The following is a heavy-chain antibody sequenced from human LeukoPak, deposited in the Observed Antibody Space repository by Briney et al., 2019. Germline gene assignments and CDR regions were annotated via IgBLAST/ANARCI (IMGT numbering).Heavy chain of an antibody. Sequence: GGSLRLSCAAPGFSFSSNWMGWVRQAPGKGLEWVAHVKRDGSQKYYLDSVKGRFTISRDNAKNSLYLQMNSLRVEDTAVYYCARLGLEVGGPNWFDPWGQGTLVTVSS. CDR2: VKRDGSQK. D-gene: IGHD1-1*01. CDR3: ARLGLEVGGPNWFDP. J-gene: IGHJ5*02. V-gene: IGHV3-7*01. CDR1: GFSFSSNW.